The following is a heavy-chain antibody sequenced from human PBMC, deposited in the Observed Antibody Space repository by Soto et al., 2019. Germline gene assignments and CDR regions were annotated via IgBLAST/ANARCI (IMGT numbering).Heavy chain of an antibody. CDR2: ISGSGGST. CDR3: AKGYSGSYYAVFDY. V-gene: IGHV3-23*01. D-gene: IGHD1-26*01. CDR1: GFTFSSYA. J-gene: IGHJ4*02. Sequence: GGSLRLSCAASGFTFSSYAMSWVRQAPGKGLEWVSTISGSGGSTYYADSVKGRFTISRDNSKNTLYLQLNSLRAEDTAIYYCAKGYSGSYYAVFDYWGQGTLVTVSS.